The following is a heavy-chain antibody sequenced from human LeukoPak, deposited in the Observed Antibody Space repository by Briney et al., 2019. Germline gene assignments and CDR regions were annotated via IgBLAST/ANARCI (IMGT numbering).Heavy chain of an antibody. CDR1: GYTFTNFG. CDR3: ATNSATRGNFFDS. Sequence: ASVKVSCKASGYTFTNFGISWVRQAPGQGLEWMGGITPMFGTTNYAQKFQGRVTIIADESTSTAYMEMSSLRSEDTALYYCATNSATRGNFFDSWGQGSLVTISS. D-gene: IGHD1-1*01. J-gene: IGHJ4*02. CDR2: ITPMFGTT. V-gene: IGHV1-69*13.